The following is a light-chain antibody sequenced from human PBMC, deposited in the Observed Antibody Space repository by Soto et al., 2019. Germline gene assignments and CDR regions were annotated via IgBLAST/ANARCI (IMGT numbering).Light chain of an antibody. Sequence: DIQMTQSPSSLSASVGDRVTITCRASQNIKKYLNWYQQKPGKAPNLLIYTASSLQVGLPSRFSGSGSGTDFTLTISSLQPEDCATYYCQQSFGTPLTFGGGTMVEIK. V-gene: IGKV1-39*01. CDR1: QNIKKY. CDR3: QQSFGTPLT. J-gene: IGKJ4*01. CDR2: TAS.